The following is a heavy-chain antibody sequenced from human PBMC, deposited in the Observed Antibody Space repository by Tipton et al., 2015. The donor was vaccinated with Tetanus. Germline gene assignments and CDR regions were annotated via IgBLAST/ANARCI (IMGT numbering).Heavy chain of an antibody. J-gene: IGHJ4*02. Sequence: LVQSGAEVKKPGASVKVSCKASGYTFTGYYMHCVRQAPGQGLEWMGWINPNRGGTKYAQKFQGWVTMTRETSISTAYMELSRLRSDDTAVYYCARDYGDYGLRYWGQGTLVTVSS. V-gene: IGHV1-2*04. CDR1: GYTFTGYY. CDR3: ARDYGDYGLRY. CDR2: INPNRGGT. D-gene: IGHD4-17*01.